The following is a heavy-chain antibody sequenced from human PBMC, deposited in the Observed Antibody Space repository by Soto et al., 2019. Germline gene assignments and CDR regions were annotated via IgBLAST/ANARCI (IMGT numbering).Heavy chain of an antibody. Sequence: QLQLQESGPGLVKPSATLSLTCTVSGGSISSSSYYWGWISQPPGQGLEWIGGIYYSGSTYYNPSLKSRVTPSEDTSNNQSPLKLSSVTDADTAVYYCARVAPPYSSYDSFDIWGQGTMVTGSS. V-gene: IGHV4-39*01. J-gene: IGHJ3*02. CDR3: ARVAPPYSSYDSFDI. CDR2: IYYSGST. CDR1: GGSISSSSYY. D-gene: IGHD6-6*01.